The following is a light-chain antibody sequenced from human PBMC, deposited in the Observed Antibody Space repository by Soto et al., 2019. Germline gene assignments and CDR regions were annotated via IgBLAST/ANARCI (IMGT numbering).Light chain of an antibody. CDR3: QQRSNCPIT. Sequence: EIVLTQSPAPLSLSQGERATLACSASQRVSSSLAWYQQKPGQAPRLLIYDASNRATGITARFSGSGSGTDFTLAISSLEPEYFAVYYCQQRSNCPITLGQATRLEIK. J-gene: IGKJ5*01. V-gene: IGKV3-11*01. CDR1: QRVSSS. CDR2: DAS.